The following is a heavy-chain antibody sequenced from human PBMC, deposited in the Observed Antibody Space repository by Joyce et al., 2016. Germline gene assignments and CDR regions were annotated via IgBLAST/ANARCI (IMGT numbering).Heavy chain of an antibody. CDR3: ARAHMEGVPYEY. Sequence: HVQLQESGPGLVKPLQTLSLTCTVSGVSISSDDCYWSWVRQPPGKGLEWIGYIYYRESTHYNSSLKNRVTISTDTSKNQFSLELNSVTAADTAVYYCARAHMEGVPYEYWGRGTLVTVSS. CDR2: IYYREST. J-gene: IGHJ4*02. V-gene: IGHV4-30-4*08. D-gene: IGHD2-21*01. CDR1: GVSISSDDCY.